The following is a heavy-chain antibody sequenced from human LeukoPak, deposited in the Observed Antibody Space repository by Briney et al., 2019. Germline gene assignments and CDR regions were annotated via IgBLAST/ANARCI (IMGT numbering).Heavy chain of an antibody. CDR3: ARVELNYGMDV. Sequence: GASVKVSCKASGYTFTSYGISWVRQAPGQGLEWMGWISAYNGNTNYAQKFQGRVTMTRATSTSTVYMELSSLRSEDTAVYYCARVELNYGMDVWGQGTTVTVSS. CDR2: ISAYNGNT. J-gene: IGHJ6*02. D-gene: IGHD1-7*01. V-gene: IGHV1-18*01. CDR1: GYTFTSYG.